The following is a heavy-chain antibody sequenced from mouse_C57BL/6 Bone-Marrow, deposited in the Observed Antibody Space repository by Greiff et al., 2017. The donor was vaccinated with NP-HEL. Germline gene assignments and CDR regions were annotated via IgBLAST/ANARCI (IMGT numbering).Heavy chain of an antibody. CDR1: GYTFTSYG. CDR2: IYPRSGNT. V-gene: IGHV1-81*01. CDR3: ARLWEGAY. J-gene: IGHJ3*01. Sequence: QVQLQQSGAELARPGASVKLSCKASGYTFTSYGISWVKQRTGQGLEWIGEIYPRSGNTYYNEKFKGKATLTADKSSSTAYMELRSLTSEDSAVYFCARLWEGAYWGQGTLVTVSA. D-gene: IGHD4-1*01.